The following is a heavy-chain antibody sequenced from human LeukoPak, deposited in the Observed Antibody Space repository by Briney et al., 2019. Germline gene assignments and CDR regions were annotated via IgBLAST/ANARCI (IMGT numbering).Heavy chain of an antibody. J-gene: IGHJ4*02. CDR1: GYTFSDYG. CDR3: ARGFLDFDS. V-gene: IGHV3-33*08. D-gene: IGHD3-3*01. Sequence: GGSLRLSCTASGYTFSDYGMHWVRQAPGKGLEWVALIWYDGSNTYYADSVKGRFTISRDDSKNTVYLQMNSLRAEDTALYYCARGFLDFDSWGQGTLVIVSS. CDR2: IWYDGSNT.